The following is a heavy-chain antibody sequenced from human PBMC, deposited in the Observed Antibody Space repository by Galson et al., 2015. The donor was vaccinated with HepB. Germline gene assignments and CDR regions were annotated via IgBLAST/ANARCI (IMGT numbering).Heavy chain of an antibody. V-gene: IGHV1-24*01. J-gene: IGHJ6*02. CDR2: FDPEDGET. CDR1: GYTLTELS. CDR3: ATSTQLWLRDYYYGMDV. D-gene: IGHD5-18*01. Sequence: SVKVSCKVSGYTLTELSMHWVRQAPGKGLEWMGGFDPEDGETIYAQEFQGRVTMTEDTSTDTAYMELSSLRSEDTAVYYCATSTQLWLRDYYYGMDVWGQGTTVTVSS.